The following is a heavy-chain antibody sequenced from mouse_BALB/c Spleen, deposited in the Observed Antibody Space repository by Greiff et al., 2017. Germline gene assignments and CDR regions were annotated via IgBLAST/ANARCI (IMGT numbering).Heavy chain of an antibody. CDR1: GFNIKDYY. V-gene: IGHV14-4*02. Sequence: VQLKQSGAELVRSGASVKLSCTASGFNIKDYYMHWVKQRPEQGLEWIGWIDPENGDTEYAPKFQGKATMTADTSSNTAYLQLSSLTSEDTAVYYCNVYYRYEDWFAYWGQGTLVTVSA. CDR3: NVYYRYEDWFAY. J-gene: IGHJ3*01. D-gene: IGHD2-14*01. CDR2: IDPENGDT.